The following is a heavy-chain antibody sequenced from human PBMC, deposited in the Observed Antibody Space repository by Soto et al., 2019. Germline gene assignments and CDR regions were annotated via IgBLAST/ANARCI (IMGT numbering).Heavy chain of an antibody. Sequence: PSETLSLTCAVYGGSFSGYYWSWIRQPPGKGLEWIGEINHSGSTNYNPSHKSRVTISVDTSKNQFSLKLSSVTAAETAVYYCARGASGYYDSSGYYGGWFDPWGQGTLVTVSS. CDR1: GGSFSGYY. CDR2: INHSGST. V-gene: IGHV4-34*01. CDR3: ARGASGYYDSSGYYGGWFDP. J-gene: IGHJ5*02. D-gene: IGHD3-22*01.